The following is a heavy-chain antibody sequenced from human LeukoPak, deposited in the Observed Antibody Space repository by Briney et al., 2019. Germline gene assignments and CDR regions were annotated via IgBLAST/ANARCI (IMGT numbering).Heavy chain of an antibody. Sequence: SETLSLTCTVSGGSISSSSYYWGWIRQPPGKGLEWIGSIYYSGSTYYNPSLKSRVTISVDTSKNQFSLKLSSATAADTAVYYRARQTSSGGFDYWGQGTLVTVSS. D-gene: IGHD3-10*01. CDR3: ARQTSSGGFDY. V-gene: IGHV4-39*01. CDR2: IYYSGST. CDR1: GGSISSSSYY. J-gene: IGHJ4*02.